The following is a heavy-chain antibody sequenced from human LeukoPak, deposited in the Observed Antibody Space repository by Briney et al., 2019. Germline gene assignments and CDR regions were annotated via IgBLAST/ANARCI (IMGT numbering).Heavy chain of an antibody. CDR2: ISSSSSTI. V-gene: IGHV3-48*01. CDR1: GFTFSSYT. D-gene: IGHD1-1*01. J-gene: IGHJ4*02. CDR3: ARGGSQYNWNDGGFRYYFDY. Sequence: PGGSLRLSCAASGFTFSSYTLNWVRQAPGKGLERVSYISSSSSTIYYADSVKGRFTISRDNAKNSLYLQMNSLRAEDTAVYYCARGGSQYNWNDGGFRYYFDYWGQGTLVTVSS.